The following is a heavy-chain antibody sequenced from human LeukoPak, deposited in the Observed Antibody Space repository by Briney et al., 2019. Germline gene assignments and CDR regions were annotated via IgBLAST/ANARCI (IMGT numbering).Heavy chain of an antibody. Sequence: GGSLRLSCAASGFTFSSYSMNWVRQAPGKGLEWVSSISSSSSYIYCADSVKGRFTISRDNAKNSLYLQMNRLRAEDTAVYYCARDSVVVVPAAIYYSNYAFDYWGQGTLVTVSS. CDR3: ARDSVVVVPAAIYYSNYAFDY. D-gene: IGHD2-2*01. CDR2: ISSSSSYI. CDR1: GFTFSSYS. V-gene: IGHV3-21*01. J-gene: IGHJ4*02.